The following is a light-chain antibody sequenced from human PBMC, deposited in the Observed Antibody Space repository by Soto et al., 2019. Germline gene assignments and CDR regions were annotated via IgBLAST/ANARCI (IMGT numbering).Light chain of an antibody. Sequence: EIVMTQSPATLSVSPGETATLSCRASQTLGNKLAWYQQKPGQAPRLLIYGASTRATGIPARFSGSGSGTDFTLTINSLQSEDFAIYYCQQHNAWPLTFGPGTKVDLK. V-gene: IGKV3D-15*01. CDR2: GAS. CDR1: QTLGNK. CDR3: QQHNAWPLT. J-gene: IGKJ3*01.